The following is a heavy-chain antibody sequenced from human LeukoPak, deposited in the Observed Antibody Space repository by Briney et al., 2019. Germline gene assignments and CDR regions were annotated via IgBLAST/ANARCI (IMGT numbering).Heavy chain of an antibody. J-gene: IGHJ5*01. CDR3: ARDMTEAGNNRFDS. CDR2: IWHDGGNG. D-gene: IGHD1-14*01. Sequence: PGRSLRLSCAASGFSFSSYAMHWVRRAPGKGLEWVAVIWHDGGNGYYADSMKGRFTISRDNSKNTLYLQMNSLRAEDTAVYFCARDMTEAGNNRFDSWGQGTLVTVSS. V-gene: IGHV3-33*01. CDR1: GFSFSSYA.